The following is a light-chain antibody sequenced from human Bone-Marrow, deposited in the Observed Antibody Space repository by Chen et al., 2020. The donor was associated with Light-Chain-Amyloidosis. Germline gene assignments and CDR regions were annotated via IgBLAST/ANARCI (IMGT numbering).Light chain of an antibody. CDR2: DDT. CDR3: HVWHDYSHHHF. Sequence: SYVLTQAPSVSAAPGQTATIICGGNDIGSKSLHWYQQRPGHAPVLIVYDDTDRPSGFPARFSGSNSGSTASLTIRRVESADEAFSYCHVWHDYSHHHFFGGMTNLTV. J-gene: IGLJ2*01. CDR1: DIGSKS. V-gene: IGLV3-21*02.